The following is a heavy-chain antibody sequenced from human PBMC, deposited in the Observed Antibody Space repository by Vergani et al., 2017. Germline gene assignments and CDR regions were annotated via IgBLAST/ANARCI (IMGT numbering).Heavy chain of an antibody. J-gene: IGHJ4*01. D-gene: IGHD3-10*01. CDR1: GYTFTNYD. CDR3: ESLYYND. Sequence: QVQLVQSGTEVKKPGASVKVSCKASGYTFTNYDINWVRRATGQGLEWMGWMNPISGNTGYAQKFQGRVTMTRNTAISTAYMELSSLRSEDTAVYYCESLYYNDWGQGTLVTVSS. V-gene: IGHV1-8*02. CDR2: MNPISGNT.